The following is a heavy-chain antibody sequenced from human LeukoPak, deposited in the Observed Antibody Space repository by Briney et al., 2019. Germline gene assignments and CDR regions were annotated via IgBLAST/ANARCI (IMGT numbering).Heavy chain of an antibody. CDR2: ISSSSSYI. CDR1: GFTFSSYS. CDR3: ASPYYYDSSGGGY. Sequence: GGSLRLSCAASGFTFSSYSMNWVRQAPGKGLEWVSSISSSSSYIYYADSVKGRFTISRDNAKNSQYLQMNSLRAEDTAVYYCASPYYYDSSGGGYWGQGTLVTVSS. D-gene: IGHD3-22*01. J-gene: IGHJ4*02. V-gene: IGHV3-21*01.